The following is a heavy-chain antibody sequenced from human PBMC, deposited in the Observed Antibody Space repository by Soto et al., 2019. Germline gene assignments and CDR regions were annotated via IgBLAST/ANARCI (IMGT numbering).Heavy chain of an antibody. CDR1: GFPISSTYS. D-gene: IGHD4-17*01. CDR2: ISHSGTT. J-gene: IGHJ6*02. CDR3: ARVTMVIRDSDHFGVDV. Sequence: PSETLSLTCLVSGFPISSTYSWGWIRQPPGKGLEWIGSISHSGTTSYSPSLTSLVSISVDTSKNKVSLKLTSVTAADTAVYFCARVTMVIRDSDHFGVDVWGHGTTVTVSS. V-gene: IGHV4-38-2*02.